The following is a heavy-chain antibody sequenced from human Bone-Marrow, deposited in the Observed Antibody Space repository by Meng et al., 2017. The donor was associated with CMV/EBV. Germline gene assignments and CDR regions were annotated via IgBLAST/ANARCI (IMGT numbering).Heavy chain of an antibody. Sequence: GESLKISCAASGFTFDDYTMHWVRQAPGKGLEWVSLISWDGGSTYYADSVKGRFTISRDNAKNSLYLQMNSLRAEDTAVYYCARDNRYCSSTSCYWDYYGMDVWGQGTTVTVSS. D-gene: IGHD2-2*01. CDR2: ISWDGGST. CDR3: ARDNRYCSSTSCYWDYYGMDV. J-gene: IGHJ6*02. CDR1: GFTFDDYT. V-gene: IGHV3-43*01.